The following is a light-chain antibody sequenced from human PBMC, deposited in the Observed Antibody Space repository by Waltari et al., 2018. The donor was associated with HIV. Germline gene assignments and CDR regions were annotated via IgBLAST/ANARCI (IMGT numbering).Light chain of an antibody. CDR2: GDS. CDR1: SSNIRAGFG. Sequence: QSVLTQPPSVSGAPGQRVTISCTGSSSNIRAGFGVHWYQQLPGTAPKLLIYGDSNRPSGVPDRFSGSKSGTSASLAITGLQSEDEADYYCQSYDSSLSTAVVFGGGTKLTVL. CDR3: QSYDSSLSTAVV. V-gene: IGLV1-40*01. J-gene: IGLJ2*01.